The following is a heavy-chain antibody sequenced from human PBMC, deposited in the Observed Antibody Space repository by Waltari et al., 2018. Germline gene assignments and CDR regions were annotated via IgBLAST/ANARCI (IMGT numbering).Heavy chain of an antibody. D-gene: IGHD6-13*01. V-gene: IGHV1-2*02. CDR3: ARGWQQSTFHY. CDR2: INPNSGGK. Sequence: QVQRAQSGAEVKKPGPAVKVSCTSSGYTFTRYYMHVVRQAPGQGLEWMGWINPNSGGKNYAQNFQGRVTMTRDTSISTAYMELRRLKSDDTAVYYCARGWQQSTFHYWGQGSLVTVSS. J-gene: IGHJ4*02. CDR1: GYTFTRYY.